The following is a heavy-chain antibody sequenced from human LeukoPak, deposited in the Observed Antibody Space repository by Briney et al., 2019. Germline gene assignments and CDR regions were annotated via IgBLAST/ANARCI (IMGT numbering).Heavy chain of an antibody. CDR2: ISYDGSNK. CDR1: GFTFSSYG. J-gene: IGHJ4*02. V-gene: IGHV3-30*18. Sequence: GGSLRLSCAASGFTFSSYGMHWLRQAPGKGLEWVAVISYDGSNKYYADSVKGRFTIPRDNSKNTLYLQMNSLRAEDTAVYYCAKDLYPLLRTGYPTTPDYWGQGTLVTVSS. CDR3: AKDLYPLLRTGYPTTPDY. D-gene: IGHD3/OR15-3a*01.